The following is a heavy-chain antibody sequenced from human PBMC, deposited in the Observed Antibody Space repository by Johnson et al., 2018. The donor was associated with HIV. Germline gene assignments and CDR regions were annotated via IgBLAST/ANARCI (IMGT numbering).Heavy chain of an antibody. D-gene: IGHD1-20*01. CDR3: ASADYNWVSPGAFDI. CDR2: INWNGGST. V-gene: IGHV3-20*04. CDR1: GFTFDDYG. J-gene: IGHJ3*02. Sequence: EVQLVESGGGVVRPGGSLRLSCAASGFTFDDYGMSWVRQAPGNGLEWVSGINWNGGSTGYADSVKGRFTISRDNSKNTLYLQMNSLRAEDSAVYYCASADYNWVSPGAFDIWGQGTTVTVSS.